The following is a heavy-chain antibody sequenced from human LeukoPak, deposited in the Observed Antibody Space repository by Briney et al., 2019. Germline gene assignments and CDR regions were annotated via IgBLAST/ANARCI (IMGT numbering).Heavy chain of an antibody. V-gene: IGHV4-30-4*01. D-gene: IGHD2-2*01. CDR1: GGTISSGDYY. CDR3: ARDARGYSSSTSCYEDYGMDV. Sequence: SQTLSLTCTVSGGTISSGDYYWSWIRQPPGKGLDGIGNIYYSGSTYDNPSLKSRVTISVDTSKNQFSLKLSSVTAADTAVYYCARDARGYSSSTSCYEDYGMDVWGKGTTVTVSS. J-gene: IGHJ6*04. CDR2: IYYSGST.